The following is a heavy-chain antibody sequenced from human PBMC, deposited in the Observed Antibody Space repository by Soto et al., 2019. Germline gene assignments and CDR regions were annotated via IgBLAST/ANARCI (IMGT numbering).Heavy chain of an antibody. D-gene: IGHD3-22*01. J-gene: IGHJ4*02. Sequence: ASVKVSCKGSGGTFSSYAISWVRQAPGQGLEWMGGIIPIFGTANYAQRFQGRVTITADESTSTAYMELSSLRSEDTAVYYCARETPTDYYDSSGPGPFDYWGQGTLVTVSS. V-gene: IGHV1-69*13. CDR1: GGTFSSYA. CDR2: IIPIFGTA. CDR3: ARETPTDYYDSSGPGPFDY.